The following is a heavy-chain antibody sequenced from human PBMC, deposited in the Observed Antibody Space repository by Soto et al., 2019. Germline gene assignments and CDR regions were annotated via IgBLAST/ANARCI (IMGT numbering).Heavy chain of an antibody. CDR1: GFTFSSYG. J-gene: IGHJ6*02. V-gene: IGHV3-30*18. Sequence: QVQLVESGGGVVQPGRSLRLSCAASGFTFSSYGMHWVRQAPGKGLEWVAVISYDGSNKYYADSVKGRFTISRDNSKNTLYLQMNSLRAEDTAVYYCAKSLTIITMVRGYLWLYGMDVWGQGTAVTVSS. D-gene: IGHD3-10*01. CDR2: ISYDGSNK. CDR3: AKSLTIITMVRGYLWLYGMDV.